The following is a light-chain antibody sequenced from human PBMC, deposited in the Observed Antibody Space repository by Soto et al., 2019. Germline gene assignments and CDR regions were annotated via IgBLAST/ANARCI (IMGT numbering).Light chain of an antibody. Sequence: EIVMTQSPATLSVSPGERVTLSCVASQYVSTNLAWYQQKPGQAPRLLIYGAPTRATGVPARFSASGSGIKFALTIGSLQSEDFAFYYCQNYNTWPVTFGPGTKVDIK. CDR3: QNYNTWPVT. V-gene: IGKV3-15*01. CDR2: GAP. CDR1: QYVSTN. J-gene: IGKJ3*01.